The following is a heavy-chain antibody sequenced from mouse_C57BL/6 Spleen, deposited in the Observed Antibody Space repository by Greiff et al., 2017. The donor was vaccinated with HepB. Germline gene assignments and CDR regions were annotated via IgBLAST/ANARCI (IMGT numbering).Heavy chain of an antibody. J-gene: IGHJ3*01. CDR3: TTNDYTWFAY. Sequence: VQLKESGAELVRPGASVKLSCTASGFNIKDDYMHWVKQRPEQGLEWIGWIDPENGDTEYASKFQGKATITADTSSNTAYLQLSSLPSEDTAVYYCTTNDYTWFAYWGQGTLVTVSA. CDR1: GFNIKDDY. D-gene: IGHD2-4*01. V-gene: IGHV14-4*01. CDR2: IDPENGDT.